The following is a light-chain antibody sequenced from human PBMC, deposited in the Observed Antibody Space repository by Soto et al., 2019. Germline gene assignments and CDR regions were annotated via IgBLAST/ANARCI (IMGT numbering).Light chain of an antibody. Sequence: EIVLTQSPGTLSLSPGERATLSCRASQSVSSSYLAWYQQKPGQDPRLLIYGASSRATAIPDRCSGSGFGTYFTLSISRLEPEDFAVYYCQQYGSSPPLFTGGPGTKVDIK. V-gene: IGKV3-20*01. CDR1: QSVSSSY. J-gene: IGKJ3*01. CDR3: QQYGSSPPLFT. CDR2: GAS.